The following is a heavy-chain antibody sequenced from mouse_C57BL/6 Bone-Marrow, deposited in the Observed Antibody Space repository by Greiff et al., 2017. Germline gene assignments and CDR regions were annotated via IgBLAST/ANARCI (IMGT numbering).Heavy chain of an antibody. CDR2: IYPRSGNT. Sequence: VQLQQSGAELARPGASVKLSCKASGYTFTSYGISWVKQRTGQGLEWIGEIYPRSGNTYYNEKFKGKATLTADKSSSTAYMELRSLTSEDSAVYFCASAVYYCDDWGQGTTLTVSS. CDR3: ASAVYYCDD. CDR1: GYTFTSYG. J-gene: IGHJ2*01. V-gene: IGHV1-81*01.